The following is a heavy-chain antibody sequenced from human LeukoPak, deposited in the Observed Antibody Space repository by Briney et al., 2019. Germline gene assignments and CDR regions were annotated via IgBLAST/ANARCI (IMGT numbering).Heavy chain of an antibody. D-gene: IGHD3-9*01. V-gene: IGHV1-8*01. CDR2: MNPNSGNT. Sequence: ASVKVSCKASGYTFTSYDINWVRQATGQGLEWMGWMNPNSGNTGYAQKFQGRVTMTRNTSISTAYMELSSLRSEDTAVYYCARDDSDILTGYTYYYYGMDVWGQGTTVTVSS. CDR3: ARDDSDILTGYTYYYYGMDV. CDR1: GYTFTSYD. J-gene: IGHJ6*02.